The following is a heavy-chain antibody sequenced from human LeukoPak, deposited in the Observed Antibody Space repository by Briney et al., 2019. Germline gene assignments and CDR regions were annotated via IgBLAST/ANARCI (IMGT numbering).Heavy chain of an antibody. Sequence: SETLSLTCTVSGYSIGSDYYWGWIRQPPGKGLEWIGSIYHSGSTYYNPSLKSRVTISIDTSKNQFSLKLSSVTAADTAVYFCARDPDTAMAQSDYWGQGTLVTVSS. J-gene: IGHJ4*02. V-gene: IGHV4-38-2*02. CDR3: ARDPDTAMAQSDY. CDR1: GYSIGSDYY. CDR2: IYHSGST. D-gene: IGHD5-18*01.